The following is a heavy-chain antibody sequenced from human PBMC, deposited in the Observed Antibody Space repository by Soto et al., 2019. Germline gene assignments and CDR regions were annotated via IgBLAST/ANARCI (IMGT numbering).Heavy chain of an antibody. Sequence: QVHLVESGGGLVKPGGSLRLSCATSGFPFNDYYMTWIRQATGKGLEWLSHISPKSTFRNYADSVKGRFTISRDNTESSLFLQMNSLGVDDTAVYSCVRGGGGGLFEHWGQGVLVTVSS. D-gene: IGHD2-21*01. CDR2: ISPKSTFR. CDR3: VRGGGGGLFEH. CDR1: GFPFNDYY. V-gene: IGHV3-11*06. J-gene: IGHJ4*02.